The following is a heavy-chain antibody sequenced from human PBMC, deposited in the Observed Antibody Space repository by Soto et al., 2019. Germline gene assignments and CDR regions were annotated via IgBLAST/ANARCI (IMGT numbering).Heavy chain of an antibody. V-gene: IGHV3-23*01. CDR2: ISGSGGST. J-gene: IGHJ4*02. CDR1: GFTFSSYA. D-gene: IGHD6-13*01. CDR3: ALIAAAGTGRSGY. Sequence: GGSLRLSCAASGFTFSSYAMSWVRQAPGKGLEWVSAISGSGGSTYYADSVKGRFTISRDNSKNTLYLQTNSLRAEDTAVYYCALIAAAGTGRSGYWGQGTLVTVSS.